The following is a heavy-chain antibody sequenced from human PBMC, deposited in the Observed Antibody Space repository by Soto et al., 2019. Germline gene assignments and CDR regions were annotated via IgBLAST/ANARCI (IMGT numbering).Heavy chain of an antibody. D-gene: IGHD2-2*01. J-gene: IGHJ6*03. CDR1: GFTFSGSA. CDR3: TATNLGYCSSTSCKNYYYYMDV. V-gene: IGHV3-73*01. Sequence: GGSLRLSCAASGFTFSGSAMHWVRQASGKGLEWVGRIRSKANSYATAYAASVKGRFTISRDDSKNTAYLQMNSLKTEDTAVYYCTATNLGYCSSTSCKNYYYYMDVWGKGTTVTVSS. CDR2: IRSKANSYAT.